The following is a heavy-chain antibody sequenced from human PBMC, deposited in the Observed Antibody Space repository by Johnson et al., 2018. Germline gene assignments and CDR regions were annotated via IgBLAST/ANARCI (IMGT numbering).Heavy chain of an antibody. CDR2: IWYDGSNK. Sequence: QVQLVQSGGGVVQPGRSLRLSCAASGFTFSSYGMHWVRQAPGKGLEWVTFIWYDGSNKYYGDSVKGRFTISRDNSKKTLYLQMNSLRAEGTAVYSCAGAFCRGGSCRFYYNYYGMDVWGQGTTVTVSS. CDR1: GFTFSSYG. V-gene: IGHV3-33*01. CDR3: AGAFCRGGSCRFYYNYYGMDV. D-gene: IGHD2-15*01. J-gene: IGHJ6*02.